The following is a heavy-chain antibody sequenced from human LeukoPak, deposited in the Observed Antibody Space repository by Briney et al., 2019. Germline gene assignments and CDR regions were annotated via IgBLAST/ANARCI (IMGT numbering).Heavy chain of an antibody. D-gene: IGHD3-22*01. J-gene: IGHJ5*02. CDR2: IYYSGST. V-gene: IGHV4-59*01. CDR1: GGSISSYY. Sequence: SETLSLTCTVSGGSISSYYWSWIRQPPGKGLEWIGYIYYSGSTNYNPSLKSRVTISVDTSNNQSSLKLSSLTAADTAVYYCAMWRAHDSSGYNWFDPWGQGTLVTVSS. CDR3: AMWRAHDSSGYNWFDP.